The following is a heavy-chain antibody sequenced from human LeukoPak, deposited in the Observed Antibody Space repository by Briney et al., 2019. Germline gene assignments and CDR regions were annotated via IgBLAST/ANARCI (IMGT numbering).Heavy chain of an antibody. D-gene: IGHD5-18*01. CDR2: IIPSFGTA. J-gene: IGHJ3*02. V-gene: IGHV1-69*05. CDR3: ARRYSDPDAFDI. Sequence: SVKVSCKASGGTFSSYAISWVRQAPGQGLGWMGRIIPSFGTANYAQKFQGRVTITTDESTSTAYIAHSSLRSEDTAVYYCARRYSDPDAFDIWGQGTMVTVSS. CDR1: GGTFSSYA.